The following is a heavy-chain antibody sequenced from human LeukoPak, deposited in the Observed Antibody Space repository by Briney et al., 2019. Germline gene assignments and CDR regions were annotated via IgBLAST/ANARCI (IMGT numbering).Heavy chain of an antibody. CDR3: ASRGSWGGNYFDY. J-gene: IGHJ4*02. D-gene: IGHD1-26*01. CDR1: GGTFSSYA. V-gene: IGHV1-69*05. Sequence: SVKVSCKASGGTFSSYAISWVRQAPGQGLEWMGGIIPIFGTANYAQKFQGRVTITTDESTSTAYMELSSLRSEDTAAYYCASRGSWGGNYFDYWGQGTLVTVSS. CDR2: IIPIFGTA.